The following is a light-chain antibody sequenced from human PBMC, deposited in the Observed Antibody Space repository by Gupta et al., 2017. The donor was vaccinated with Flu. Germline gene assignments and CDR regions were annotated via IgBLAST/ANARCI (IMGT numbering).Light chain of an antibody. V-gene: IGKV4-1*01. J-gene: IGKJ1*01. CDR3: QQYYSAPWT. CDR2: WAS. Sequence: DIVMTQSPDSLVVSLGERATINCKSSQNILYSSIDKNYLAWYQQKPGLPPKLLIYWASTRESGVPDRFSGSGSGTDFTLTISKLQADDVAVYYCQQYYSAPWTFGQRTKVEIK. CDR1: QNILYSSIDKNY.